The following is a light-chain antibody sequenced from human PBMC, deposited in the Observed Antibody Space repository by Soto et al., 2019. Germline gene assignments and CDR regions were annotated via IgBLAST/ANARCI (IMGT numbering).Light chain of an antibody. V-gene: IGLV2-14*03. CDR1: SSDVGGYNY. Sequence: QSALTQPASVSGSPGQSITISCTGTSSDVGGYNYLSWYQQHPGKAPKLMIYDVSNRPSGVSNRFSGSKSGNTASLTISGLQAEDEADYYCSSYTTSSPRVFGGGTKVTVL. CDR2: DVS. J-gene: IGLJ2*01. CDR3: SSYTTSSPRV.